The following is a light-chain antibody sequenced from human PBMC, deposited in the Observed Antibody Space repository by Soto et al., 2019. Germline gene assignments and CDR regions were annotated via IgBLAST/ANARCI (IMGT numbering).Light chain of an antibody. CDR3: QQYGSSPGT. CDR2: GAS. J-gene: IGKJ1*01. Sequence: EIVLTQSPGTLSLSPGERATLSCRASQSVSSSYLAWYQQKPGQAPRLLIYGASSRATGIPDRFSGSGSGTDFTLTISRLEPEDFAVSYCQQYGSSPGTFGQGTKVDIQ. CDR1: QSVSSSY. V-gene: IGKV3-20*01.